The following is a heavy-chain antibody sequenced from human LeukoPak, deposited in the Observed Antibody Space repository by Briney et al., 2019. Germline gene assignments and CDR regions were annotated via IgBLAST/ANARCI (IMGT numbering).Heavy chain of an antibody. CDR1: GFTFSTSW. CDR2: IKEGGSEK. Sequence: PGGSLRLSSAASGFTFSTSWTSWVRQAPGAGLEWVANIKEGGSEKYYVDCVKGRFTISRDNAKNSLYLQMNSLRAEDTAMYYCARDSAGNDYWGQGTLVTLSS. D-gene: IGHD6-13*01. CDR3: ARDSAGNDY. V-gene: IGHV3-7*01. J-gene: IGHJ4*02.